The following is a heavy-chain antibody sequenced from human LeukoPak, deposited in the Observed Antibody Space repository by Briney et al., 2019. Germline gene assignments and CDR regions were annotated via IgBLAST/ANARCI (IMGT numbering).Heavy chain of an antibody. CDR1: GYTFPSYF. Sequence: ASVKVSCKASGYTFPSYFMHWVRQAPGQGLEWMGIINPTGGSTTYAQKLQGRVTMTTDTSTSTAYMELRSLRSDDTAVYYCARLTPRFDPWGQGTLVTVSS. V-gene: IGHV1-46*01. J-gene: IGHJ5*02. CDR3: ARLTPRFDP. D-gene: IGHD3-9*01. CDR2: INPTGGST.